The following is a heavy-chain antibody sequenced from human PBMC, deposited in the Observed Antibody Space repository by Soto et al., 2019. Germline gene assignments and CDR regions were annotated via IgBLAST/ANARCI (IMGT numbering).Heavy chain of an antibody. CDR1: GGTFSSYA. V-gene: IGHV1-69*13. CDR2: IIPTFGTA. CDR3: AEGEFVRYCISTSCYAVSYYGMDV. Sequence: ASVKVSCKASGGTFSSYAISWVRQAPGQGLEWMGGIIPTFGTANYAQKFQGRVTITADESTSTAYMELSSLRSEDTAVYYCAEGEFVRYCISTSCYAVSYYGMDVWGQGATVTVSS. J-gene: IGHJ6*02. D-gene: IGHD2-2*01.